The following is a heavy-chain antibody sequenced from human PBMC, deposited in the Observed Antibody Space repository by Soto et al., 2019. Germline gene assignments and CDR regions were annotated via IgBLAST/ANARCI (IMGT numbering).Heavy chain of an antibody. D-gene: IGHD6-13*01. J-gene: IGHJ4*02. V-gene: IGHV3-23*04. CDR1: GFTFSSYA. CDR2: ISGSDGST. CDR3: AKDRERDAWYEDY. Sequence: EVQLVESGGGLVQPGRSLRLSCAASGFTFSSYAMTWVRQAPGRGLEWVSVISGSDGSTYYADSVKGRFTISRDNSKNTLYLQMNSLRAEDTAVYYCAKDRERDAWYEDYWGQGTLVTVSS.